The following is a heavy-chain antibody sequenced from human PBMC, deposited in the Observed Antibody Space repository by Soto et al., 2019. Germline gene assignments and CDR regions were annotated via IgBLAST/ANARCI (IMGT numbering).Heavy chain of an antibody. V-gene: IGHV1-2*02. CDR2: IHPGSGGT. D-gene: IGHD2-8*01. CDR3: AGLYVNRWVDGFDF. Sequence: QVQLVQSGAEVKKPGASLKVSCKASGYTFTAYYLHWERQAPGQGLEGMGWIHPGSGGTNNAQQFQGRVTMTRNAAISTSYMELSRMRSDDTAKYYCAGLYVNRWVDGFDFWGQGTMVTVSS. J-gene: IGHJ3*01. CDR1: GYTFTAYY.